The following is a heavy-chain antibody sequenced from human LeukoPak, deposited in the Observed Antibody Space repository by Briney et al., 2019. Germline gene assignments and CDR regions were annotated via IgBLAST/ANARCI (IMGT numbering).Heavy chain of an antibody. Sequence: GGSLRLSCAASGFSFSTYAMHWVRQAPGRGLEWVAVISDDGIKKYYGDSVKGRFSISRDNSKNTVYLQMNSLRAEDTAVYYCARGRSDDLGYYNYYMDVWGKGTTVTVFS. CDR1: GFSFSTYA. V-gene: IGHV3-30*04. J-gene: IGHJ6*03. CDR3: ARGRSDDLGYYNYYMDV. CDR2: ISDDGIKK. D-gene: IGHD3-3*01.